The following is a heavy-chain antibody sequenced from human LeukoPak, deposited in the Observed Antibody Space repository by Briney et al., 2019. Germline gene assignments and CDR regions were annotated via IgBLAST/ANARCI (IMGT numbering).Heavy chain of an antibody. D-gene: IGHD3-10*01. V-gene: IGHV3-15*01. J-gene: IGHJ4*02. CDR3: VSRYGSGSYYLDY. Sequence: GGSLRLSCAASGFTFSNAWMSWVRQAPGKGLEWVSRIKSKTDGGTTDYAAPVKGRFTISRDDSKNTLYLQMISLKTEDTAVYYCVSRYGSGSYYLDYWGQGTLVTVSS. CDR1: GFTFSNAW. CDR2: IKSKTDGGTT.